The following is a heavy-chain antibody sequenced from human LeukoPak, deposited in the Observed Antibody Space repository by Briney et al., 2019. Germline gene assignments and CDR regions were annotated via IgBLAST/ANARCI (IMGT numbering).Heavy chain of an antibody. J-gene: IGHJ4*02. CDR2: ISSSSSYI. Sequence: TGGSLRLSCAASGFTFSSYSMNWVRQAPGKGLEWVSSISSSSSYIYYADSVKGRFTISRDNAKNSLYLQMNSLTTEDTALYYCAKDRGGYSYAADYWGQGTLVTVSS. CDR1: GFTFSSYS. D-gene: IGHD5-18*01. V-gene: IGHV3-21*04. CDR3: AKDRGGYSYAADY.